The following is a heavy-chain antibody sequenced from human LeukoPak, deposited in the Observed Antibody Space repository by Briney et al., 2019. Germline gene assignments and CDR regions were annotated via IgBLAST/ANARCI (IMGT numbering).Heavy chain of an antibody. J-gene: IGHJ4*02. CDR2: ISFDGSHK. V-gene: IGHV3-30*04. Sequence: GGSLRVSCAASGFTFSSHPMHWVRQAPGKGLEWVAVISFDGSHKYYADSVTGRFTISRDNSKNTLYLQMDSLRTDDTAMYYCARDFGITWAQYYFDYWGQGTLVTVSS. CDR1: GFTFSSHP. CDR3: ARDFGITWAQYYFDY. D-gene: IGHD3-10*01.